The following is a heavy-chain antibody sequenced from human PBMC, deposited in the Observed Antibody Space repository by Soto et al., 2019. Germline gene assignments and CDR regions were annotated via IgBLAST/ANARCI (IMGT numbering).Heavy chain of an antibody. CDR1: GYTFTSYD. CDR2: MNPNSGNT. J-gene: IGHJ6*03. D-gene: IGHD6-13*01. V-gene: IGHV1-8*01. CDR3: AIDYSSWYSVGAPSCYYYMDV. Sequence: QVQLVQSGAEVKKPGASVKFSCKASGYTFTSYDINWVRQATGQGLEWMGWMNPNSGNTGYAQKFQGRVTMTRTTSVSTANLELSSLRSEDTAVYNCAIDYSSWYSVGAPSCYYYMDVWGKGTTVTDSS.